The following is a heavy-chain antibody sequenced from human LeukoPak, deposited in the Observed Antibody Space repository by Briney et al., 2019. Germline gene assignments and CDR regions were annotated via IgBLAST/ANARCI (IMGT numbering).Heavy chain of an antibody. CDR2: IYYSGST. Sequence: SETLSLTCTVSGGSISGYYWSWIRQPPGKGLEWIGYIYYSGSTNYNPSLKSRVTISVDTSKDQFSLRLSSVTAADTAVYYCARGEGIAAAGTTIFDYWGQGTLVTVSS. V-gene: IGHV4-59*01. CDR1: GGSISGYY. D-gene: IGHD6-13*01. CDR3: ARGEGIAAAGTTIFDY. J-gene: IGHJ4*02.